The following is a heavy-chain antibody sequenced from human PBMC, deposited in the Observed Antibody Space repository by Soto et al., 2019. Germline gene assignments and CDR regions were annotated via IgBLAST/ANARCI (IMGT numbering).Heavy chain of an antibody. CDR3: ARDLSYGSGSFDP. Sequence: SETLSLTCTVSGGSISSYYWSWIRQPPGKGLEWIGYIYYSGSTNYNPSLKSRVTISVDTSKNQFSLKLSSVTAADTAVYYCARDLSYGSGSFDPWGQGTLVTVSS. CDR1: GGSISSYY. CDR2: IYYSGST. V-gene: IGHV4-59*01. J-gene: IGHJ5*02. D-gene: IGHD1-26*01.